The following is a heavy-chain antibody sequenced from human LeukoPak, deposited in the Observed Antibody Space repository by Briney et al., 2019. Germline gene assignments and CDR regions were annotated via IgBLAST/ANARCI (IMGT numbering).Heavy chain of an antibody. D-gene: IGHD5-12*01. CDR2: ISAYNGNT. CDR3: AGSGDIVATKSFDY. CDR1: GGTFSSYA. J-gene: IGHJ4*02. Sequence: ASVKVSCKASGGTFSSYAISWVRQAPGQGLEWMGWISAYNGNTNYAQKFQGRVTMTTDTSTSTAYMELGSLRSDDTAVYYCAGSGDIVATKSFDYWGQGTLVTVSS. V-gene: IGHV1-18*01.